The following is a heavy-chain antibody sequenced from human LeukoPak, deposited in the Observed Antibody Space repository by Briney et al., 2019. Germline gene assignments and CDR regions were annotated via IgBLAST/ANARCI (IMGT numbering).Heavy chain of an antibody. Sequence: GGSLRLSCAASGFSFSGYSMNWVRQAPGKGLEWISYISSSSSAINYADSVKGRFTISRDNAKNSLYLQMNSLRAEDTAVYYCERDGLYYFDYWGQGTLVTVSS. D-gene: IGHD3-10*01. V-gene: IGHV3-48*01. J-gene: IGHJ4*02. CDR3: ERDGLYYFDY. CDR2: ISSSSSAI. CDR1: GFSFSGYS.